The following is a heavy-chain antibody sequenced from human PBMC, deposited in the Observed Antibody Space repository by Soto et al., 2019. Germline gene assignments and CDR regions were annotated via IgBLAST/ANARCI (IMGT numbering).Heavy chain of an antibody. Sequence: PGGSLRLSCSVSGFTFSSYTMTWVRRSPGKGLEWVSSISASSSVKYYADSVMGRFTISRDNAQASLFLQMNSLRPEDTAVYYCARDPTLDDYDEFGSTLLDYWAQRTPVTGSS. CDR1: GFTFSSYT. V-gene: IGHV3-21*01. D-gene: IGHD3-16*01. CDR2: ISASSSVK. CDR3: ARDPTLDDYDEFGSTLLDY. J-gene: IGHJ4*02.